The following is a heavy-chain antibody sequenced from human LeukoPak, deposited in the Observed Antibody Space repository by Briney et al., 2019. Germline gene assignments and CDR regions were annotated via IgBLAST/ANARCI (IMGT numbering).Heavy chain of an antibody. J-gene: IGHJ4*02. D-gene: IGHD2-21*02. Sequence: GGSLRLSCAASGFTFSDYYMSWIRQAPGKGLEWVSYIRSSGSTIYYADSVKGRLTTSRDNAKNSLYLQMNSLRAEDTAVYYYAREMCGGDCKIDYWGQGTLVTVSS. CDR1: GFTFSDYY. V-gene: IGHV3-11*01. CDR2: IRSSGSTI. CDR3: AREMCGGDCKIDY.